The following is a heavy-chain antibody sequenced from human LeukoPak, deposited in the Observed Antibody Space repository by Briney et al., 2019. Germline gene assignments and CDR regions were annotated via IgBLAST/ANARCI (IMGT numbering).Heavy chain of an antibody. CDR3: ARWLQSDWGSYYYGMDV. CDR2: IYTSGST. J-gene: IGHJ6*02. Sequence: SETLSLTCTVSGGSISSGGYYWSWIRQPAGKGLEWIGRIYTSGSTNYNPSLKSRVTMSVDTSKNQFSLKLSSVTAADTAVYYCARWLQSDWGSYYYGMDVWGQGTTVTVSS. V-gene: IGHV4-61*02. CDR1: GGSISSGGYY. D-gene: IGHD5-24*01.